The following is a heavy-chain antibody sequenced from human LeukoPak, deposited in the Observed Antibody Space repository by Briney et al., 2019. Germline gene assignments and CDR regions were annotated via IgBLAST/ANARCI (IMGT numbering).Heavy chain of an antibody. D-gene: IGHD6-19*01. Sequence: QSGGSLRLSCAASGFTFDDYGMSWVRQAPGKGLEWVAVISYDGSNKYYADSVKGRFTISRDNSKNTLYLQMNSLRAEDTAVYYCANEAVAGTDYRGQGTLVTVSS. CDR3: ANEAVAGTDY. J-gene: IGHJ4*02. CDR2: ISYDGSNK. V-gene: IGHV3-30*18. CDR1: GFTFDDYG.